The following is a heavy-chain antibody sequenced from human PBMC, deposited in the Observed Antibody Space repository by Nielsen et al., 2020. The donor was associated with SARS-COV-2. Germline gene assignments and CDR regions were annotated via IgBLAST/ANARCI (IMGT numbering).Heavy chain of an antibody. CDR1: GFTFSSYA. D-gene: IGHD3-10*01. CDR2: ISGSGGST. CDR3: AKAFMVRGVTHQDYYYYYGMDV. V-gene: IGHV3-23*01. J-gene: IGHJ6*02. Sequence: GGSLRLSCAASGFTFSSYAMSWVRQAPEKGLEWVSAISGSGGSTYYADSVKGRFTISRDNSKNTLYLQMNSLRAEDTAVYYCAKAFMVRGVTHQDYYYYYGMDVWGQGTTVTVSS.